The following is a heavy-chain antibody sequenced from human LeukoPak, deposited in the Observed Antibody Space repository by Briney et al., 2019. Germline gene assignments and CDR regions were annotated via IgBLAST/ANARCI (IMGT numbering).Heavy chain of an antibody. CDR2: ISHDGAFQ. J-gene: IGHJ4*02. V-gene: IGHV3-33*01. Sequence: PGRSLRLSCAASGFRLSSFGMHWVRQAPGKGLGWVAVISHDGAFQSYADSVKGRFTISGDISKNTLYLEMNSLRAEDTALFYCARDRDFNFDYWGQGTLVTVSS. D-gene: IGHD3-9*01. CDR1: GFRLSSFG. CDR3: ARDRDFNFDY.